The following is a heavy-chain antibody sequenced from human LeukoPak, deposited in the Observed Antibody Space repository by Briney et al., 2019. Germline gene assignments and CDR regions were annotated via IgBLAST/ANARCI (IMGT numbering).Heavy chain of an antibody. V-gene: IGHV1-69*01. D-gene: IGHD6-6*01. CDR2: IIPIFGTA. J-gene: IGHJ6*03. CDR1: GGTFSSYA. CDR3: ARDSSGNTYYYYYYMDV. Sequence: ASVKVSCKASGGTFSSYAISWVRQAPGQGLEWMGGIIPIFGTANYAQKFQGRVTITADESTSTAYMELSRLRSDDTAVYYCARDSSGNTYYYYYYMDVWGKGTTVTVSS.